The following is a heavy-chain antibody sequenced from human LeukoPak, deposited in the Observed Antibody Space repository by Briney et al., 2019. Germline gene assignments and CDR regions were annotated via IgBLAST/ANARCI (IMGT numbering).Heavy chain of an antibody. CDR2: INPNTGGT. J-gene: IGHJ3*01. CDR3: ARADFGDC. V-gene: IGHV1-2*06. Sequence: ASVTVSCKASGYTFTGYYIQWVRQAPGQGLEWMGRINPNTGGTNYAQKFQGRVTMTRDTSITTAYMELSGLRSDDTAVYYCARADFGDCWGQGTMVTVSS. D-gene: IGHD4-17*01. CDR1: GYTFTGYY.